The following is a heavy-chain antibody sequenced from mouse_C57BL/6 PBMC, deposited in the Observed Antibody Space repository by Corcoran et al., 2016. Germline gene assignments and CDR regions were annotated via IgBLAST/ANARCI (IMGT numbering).Heavy chain of an antibody. Sequence: QVQLQQSGAELVKPGASVKISCKASGYAFSSYWMNWVKQRPGKGLEWIGQIYPGDGDTNYNGKFKGKATLTADKSSSTAYLQLSSPTSEDSAVYFCAACNYGYFDYWGQGTTLTVSS. V-gene: IGHV1-80*01. CDR2: IYPGDGDT. CDR3: AACNYGYFDY. CDR1: GYAFSSYW. J-gene: IGHJ2*01. D-gene: IGHD2-1*01.